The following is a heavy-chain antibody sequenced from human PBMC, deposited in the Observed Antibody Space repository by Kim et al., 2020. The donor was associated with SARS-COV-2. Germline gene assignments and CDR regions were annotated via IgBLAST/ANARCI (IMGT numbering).Heavy chain of an antibody. CDR3: ARDGPSIAAAGFDY. D-gene: IGHD6-13*01. J-gene: IGHJ4*02. Sequence: NPSLKSRVTISVDTSKNQFSLKLSSVTAADTAVYYCARDGPSIAAAGFDYWGQGTLVTVSS. V-gene: IGHV4-39*07.